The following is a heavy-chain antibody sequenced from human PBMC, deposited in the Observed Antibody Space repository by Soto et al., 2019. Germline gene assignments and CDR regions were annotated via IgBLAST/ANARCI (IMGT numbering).Heavy chain of an antibody. D-gene: IGHD2-21*01. CDR2: ISYDGTNK. CDR3: AKEGRHCGGDCFPKTFDY. V-gene: IGHV3-30*18. CDR1: GFSFRNYD. J-gene: IGHJ4*02. Sequence: QLGGSLRLSCAASGFSFRNYDMHWVRQAPGKGLEWVALISYDGTNKYYADSVKGRFTISRDTSKNTLYLQMNSLRAEDTAVYYCAKEGRHCGGDCFPKTFDYWGRGTLVTVSS.